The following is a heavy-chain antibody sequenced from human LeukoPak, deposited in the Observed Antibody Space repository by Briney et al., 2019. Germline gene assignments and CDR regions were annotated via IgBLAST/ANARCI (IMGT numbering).Heavy chain of an antibody. CDR3: ASARSTAMVTPFDY. D-gene: IGHD5-18*01. V-gene: IGHV6-1*01. Sequence: SQTLSVTCVLPRDSVFTNSAAWNWIRHSPSGGIECLGWTYYRSKWYNDYAVSVKSRITSNPDTCDNHNTLQQHSVTPEDAAVYYCASARSTAMVTPFDYWGQGTLVTVSS. CDR2: TYYRSKWYN. J-gene: IGHJ4*02. CDR1: RDSVFTNSAA.